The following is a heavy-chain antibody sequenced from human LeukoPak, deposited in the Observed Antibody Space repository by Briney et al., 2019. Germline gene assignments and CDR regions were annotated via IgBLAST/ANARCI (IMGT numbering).Heavy chain of an antibody. CDR2: ISYDGSNK. CDR3: ARGYYDSSGYCHY. CDR1: GFTFSSYA. J-gene: IGHJ4*02. D-gene: IGHD3-22*01. V-gene: IGHV3-30-3*01. Sequence: AGGSLRLSCAASGFTFSSYAMHWVRQAPGKGLEWVAVISYDGSNKYYADSVKGRFTISRDNSKNTLYLQMNSLRVEDTAVYYCARGYYDSSGYCHYWGQGTLVTVSS.